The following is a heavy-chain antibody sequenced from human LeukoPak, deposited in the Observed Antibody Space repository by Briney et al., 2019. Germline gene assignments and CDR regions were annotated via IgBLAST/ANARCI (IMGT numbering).Heavy chain of an antibody. CDR1: GGSFSGYY. CDR3: ARMLSIGYFDY. Sequence: SETLSLTCAVYGGSFSGYYWSWIRQPLGKGLEWIGEINHSGSTNYNPSLKSRVTISVDTSKNQFSLKLSSVTAADTAVYYRARMLSIGYFDYWGQGTLVTVSS. CDR2: INHSGST. J-gene: IGHJ4*02. D-gene: IGHD1-26*01. V-gene: IGHV4-34*01.